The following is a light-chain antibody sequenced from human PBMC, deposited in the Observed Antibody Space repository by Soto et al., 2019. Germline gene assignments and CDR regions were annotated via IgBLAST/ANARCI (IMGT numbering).Light chain of an antibody. CDR2: GAT. CDR3: QQYNNWPRT. Sequence: TVMTQSPATLSVSPGERATLSCRASQSVSSSYLAWYQQKPGQAPRLLIHGATTRATGIPARFSGSGSGTEFTLTISSLQSEDFAVYYCQQYNNWPRTFGQGTKVDIK. J-gene: IGKJ1*01. CDR1: QSVSSSY. V-gene: IGKV3-15*01.